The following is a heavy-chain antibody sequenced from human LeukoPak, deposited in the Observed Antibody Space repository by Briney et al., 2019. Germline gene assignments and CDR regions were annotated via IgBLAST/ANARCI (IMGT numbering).Heavy chain of an antibody. CDR2: IYPSTGGT. V-gene: IGHV1-2*02. CDR3: AREFQRGWDY. CDR1: GYTFTGYY. Sequence: ASVKVSCKTSGYTFTGYYMHWVRQAPGQGLEWVGWIYPSTGGTNYAAKFQGRVTMTTDTSSSTAYMELSRLQSDDTAVYYCAREFQRGWDYWGQGTLVPVSS. D-gene: IGHD3-10*01. J-gene: IGHJ4*02.